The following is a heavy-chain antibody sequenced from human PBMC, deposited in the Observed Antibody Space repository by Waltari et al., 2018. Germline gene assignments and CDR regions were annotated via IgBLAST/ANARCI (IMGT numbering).Heavy chain of an antibody. Sequence: QVQLVQSGAEVKKPGSSVKVSCKASGGPFSSYATSWVRQAPGQGLEWMGRIIPIFGTANYAQKFHGRVTITADESTSTAYMELSCLRSEDTAVYYCARERIAAAGFYLDYWGQGTLVTVSS. J-gene: IGHJ4*02. V-gene: IGHV1-69*15. CDR3: ARERIAAAGFYLDY. CDR2: IIPIFGTA. D-gene: IGHD6-13*01. CDR1: GGPFSSYA.